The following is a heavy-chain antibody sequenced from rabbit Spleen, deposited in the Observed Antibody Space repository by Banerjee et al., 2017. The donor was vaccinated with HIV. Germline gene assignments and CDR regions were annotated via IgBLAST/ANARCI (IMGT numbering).Heavy chain of an antibody. CDR3: ARDTGTSFSTYGMDL. CDR1: GFSFSSGYY. CDR2: IDTGSRDFT. J-gene: IGHJ6*01. D-gene: IGHD8-1*01. Sequence: QEQLVESGGGLVQPGGSLTLTCKASGFSFSSGYYMSWVRQAPGKGLEWIACIDTGSRDFTYYASWAKGRFTISKTSSTTVTLQMTSLTVADTATYFCARDTGTSFSTYGMDLWGQGTLVTVS. V-gene: IGHV1S45*01.